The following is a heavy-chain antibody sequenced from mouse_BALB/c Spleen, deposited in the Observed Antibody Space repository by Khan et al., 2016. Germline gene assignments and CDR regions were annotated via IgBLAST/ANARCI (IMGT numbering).Heavy chain of an antibody. J-gene: IGHJ4*01. CDR1: GYTFSNYW. D-gene: IGHD1-1*01. V-gene: IGHV1-9*01. CDR2: ILPGSGYS. Sequence: QVQLQQSGAELMKPGASVKISCKATGYTFSNYWIEWVKQRPGHGLEWIGDILPGSGYSNSNENFKGKATFTADASSNTAYMQLISLTSEDSAVYFCARACYSIDYWGQGTSVTVSS. CDR3: ARACYSIDY.